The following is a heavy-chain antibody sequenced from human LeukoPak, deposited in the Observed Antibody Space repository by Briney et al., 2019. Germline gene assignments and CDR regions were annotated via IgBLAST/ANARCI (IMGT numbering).Heavy chain of an antibody. J-gene: IGHJ4*02. D-gene: IGHD2-15*01. V-gene: IGHV1-2*02. CDR2: INPHSGGT. Sequence: ASVKVSCKASGYTFTGYYMHWVRQAPGQGLEWMGWINPHSGGTNYAQKFQCRVTMTRDTSITTAYMELSRLRSDDTAVYYCSRDSGYCSGGSCWYFDFWGQGTLVTVSA. CDR1: GYTFTGYY. CDR3: SRDSGYCSGGSCWYFDF.